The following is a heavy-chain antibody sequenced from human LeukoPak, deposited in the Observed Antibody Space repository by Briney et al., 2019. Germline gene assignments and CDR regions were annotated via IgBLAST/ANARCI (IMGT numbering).Heavy chain of an antibody. CDR2: INTNTGNP. V-gene: IGHV7-4-1*02. D-gene: IGHD3-22*01. CDR1: GYTFTSYA. Sequence: ASVKVSCKASGYTFTSYAMNWVRQAPGQGLERMGWINTNTGNPTYAQGFTGRFVFSLDTSVSTAYLQISSLKAEDTAVYYCASGGRPYDSSGTPPSEHWGQGTLVTVSS. CDR3: ASGGRPYDSSGTPPSEH. J-gene: IGHJ1*01.